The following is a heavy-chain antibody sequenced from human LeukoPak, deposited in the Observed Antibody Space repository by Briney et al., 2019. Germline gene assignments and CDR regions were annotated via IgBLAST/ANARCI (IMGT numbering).Heavy chain of an antibody. D-gene: IGHD2/OR15-2a*01. CDR3: ATPYRILGYFDY. J-gene: IGHJ4*02. CDR1: GGSISSYY. CDR2: IYYSGST. Sequence: SETLSLTCTVSGGSISSYYWSWIRQPPGKGLEWIGYIYYSGSTNYNPSLKSRVTISVDTSKNQFSLKLSSVTAADTAVYYCATPYRILGYFDYWGQGTLVTVSS. V-gene: IGHV4-59*08.